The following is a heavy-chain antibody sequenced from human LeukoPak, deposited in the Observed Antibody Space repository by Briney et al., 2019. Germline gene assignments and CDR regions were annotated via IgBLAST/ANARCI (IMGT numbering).Heavy chain of an antibody. J-gene: IGHJ4*02. Sequence: GGSLRLPCAASGFTFSDYYMSWIRQAPGKGLEWVSYISSSGSTIYYADSVKGRFTISRDNAKNSLYLQMNSLRAEDTAVYYCAIPTHYGSGSSNDYWGQGTLVTVSS. D-gene: IGHD3-10*01. CDR3: AIPTHYGSGSSNDY. V-gene: IGHV3-11*01. CDR2: ISSSGSTI. CDR1: GFTFSDYY.